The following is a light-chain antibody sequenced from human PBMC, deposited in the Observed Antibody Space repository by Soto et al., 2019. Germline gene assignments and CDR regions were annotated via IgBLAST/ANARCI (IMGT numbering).Light chain of an antibody. V-gene: IGKV1-39*01. Sequence: DIQLTQSPSSLSSSVGDRVTITCRASQTVISYLNWYQQKPGQAPKLLIYATTHLQSGVPSRFSDSGSGTECTHNISSLHTEDFASYFCKQNYNTPPYTFGQGTTWDI. CDR1: QTVISY. CDR3: KQNYNTPPYT. CDR2: ATT. J-gene: IGKJ2*01.